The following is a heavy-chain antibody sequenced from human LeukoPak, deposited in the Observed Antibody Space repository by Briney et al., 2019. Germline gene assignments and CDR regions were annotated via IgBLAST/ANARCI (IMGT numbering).Heavy chain of an antibody. J-gene: IGHJ4*02. Sequence: GGSLRLSCAASGFTFSSYWMGWVGQAPGKGLEWVAVISYDGSNKYYADSVKGRFTISRDNSKNTLYLQMNSLRAEDTAVYYCAEDLKSSSFDYWGQGTLVTVSS. CDR2: ISYDGSNK. V-gene: IGHV3-30*18. CDR3: AEDLKSSSFDY. CDR1: GFTFSSYW. D-gene: IGHD6-13*01.